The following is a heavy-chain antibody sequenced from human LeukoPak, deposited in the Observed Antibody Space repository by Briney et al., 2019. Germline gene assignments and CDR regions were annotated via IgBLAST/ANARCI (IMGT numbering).Heavy chain of an antibody. Sequence: ASVKVSCKASGYTSTSYYMHWVRQAPGQGLEWMGIINPSGGSTSYAQKFQGRVTMTRDTSTSTVYMELSSLRSEDTAVCYCASPAGKAVADPNAFDIWGQGTMVTVSS. D-gene: IGHD6-19*01. J-gene: IGHJ3*02. V-gene: IGHV1-46*01. CDR3: ASPAGKAVADPNAFDI. CDR2: INPSGGST. CDR1: GYTSTSYY.